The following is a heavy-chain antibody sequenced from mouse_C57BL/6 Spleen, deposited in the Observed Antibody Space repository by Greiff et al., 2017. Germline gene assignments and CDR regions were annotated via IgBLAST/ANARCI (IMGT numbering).Heavy chain of an antibody. CDR2: ISYDGSN. D-gene: IGHD1-1*01. CDR1: GYSITSGYY. CDR3: ARDPGSSYFDD. J-gene: IGHJ2*01. V-gene: IGHV3-6*01. Sequence: EVQLVESGPGLVKPSQSLSLTCSVTGYSITSGYYWNWIRQFPGNKLEWMGYISYDGSNNYNPSLKNRISITRDTSKNQFFLKLNSVTTEDTATYYCARDPGSSYFDDWGQGTTLTVSS.